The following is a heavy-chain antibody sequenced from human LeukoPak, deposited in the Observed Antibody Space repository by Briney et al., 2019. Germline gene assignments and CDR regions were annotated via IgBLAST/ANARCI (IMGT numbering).Heavy chain of an antibody. V-gene: IGHV3-23*01. D-gene: IGHD5-18*01. Sequence: GGSLRLSCAASGFTFSSYAMSWVRQAPGKGLEWVSAISGSGGSTYYADSVKGRFTISRDNSKNTLYLQMTSLRAEHTAVYYCAKAGYGTDNWFDPWGQGALVTLSS. CDR1: GFTFSSYA. CDR3: AKAGYGTDNWFDP. J-gene: IGHJ5*02. CDR2: ISGSGGST.